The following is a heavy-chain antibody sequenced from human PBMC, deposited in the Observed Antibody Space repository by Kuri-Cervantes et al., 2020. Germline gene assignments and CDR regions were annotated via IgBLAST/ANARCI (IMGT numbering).Heavy chain of an antibody. CDR3: ARAVIAAAGTRDWFDP. J-gene: IGHJ5*02. Sequence: GESLKISCAASGFTFSSYAMSWVRQAPGKGLEWVSAISGSGGSTYYADSVKGRFTISRDNSKNTLYLQMHSLRAEDTAVYYCARAVIAAAGTRDWFDPWGQGTLVTVSS. V-gene: IGHV3-23*01. D-gene: IGHD6-13*01. CDR1: GFTFSSYA. CDR2: ISGSGGST.